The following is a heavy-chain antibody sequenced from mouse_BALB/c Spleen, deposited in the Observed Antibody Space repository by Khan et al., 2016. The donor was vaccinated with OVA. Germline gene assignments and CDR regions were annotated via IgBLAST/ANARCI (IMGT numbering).Heavy chain of an antibody. CDR2: INPSNGYT. J-gene: IGHJ3*01. Sequence: QVQLKESGAELARPGASVKMSCKASGYTFTSYTIHWIKQRPGKGLEWIGYINPSNGYTNYNPKFKDKATLTTDKSSTTAYLQLSSLTSDDSAVYNCVRDGAYHRNDGWFAYWGQGTLVTVSA. CDR1: GYTFTSYT. D-gene: IGHD2-14*01. V-gene: IGHV1-4*01. CDR3: VRDGAYHRNDGWFAY.